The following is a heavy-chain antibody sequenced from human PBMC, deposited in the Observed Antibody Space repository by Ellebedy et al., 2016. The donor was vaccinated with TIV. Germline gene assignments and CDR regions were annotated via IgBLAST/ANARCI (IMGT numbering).Heavy chain of an antibody. CDR3: ATSIQLWYYFDY. V-gene: IGHV4-34*01. J-gene: IGHJ4*02. D-gene: IGHD5-18*01. CDR1: GGSFSGYY. Sequence: SETLSLTXAVYGGSFSGYYWSWIRQPPGKGLEWIGEINHSGSTNYNPSLKSRVTISVDTSKNQFSLKLSSVTAADTAVYYCATSIQLWYYFDYWGQGTLVTVSS. CDR2: INHSGST.